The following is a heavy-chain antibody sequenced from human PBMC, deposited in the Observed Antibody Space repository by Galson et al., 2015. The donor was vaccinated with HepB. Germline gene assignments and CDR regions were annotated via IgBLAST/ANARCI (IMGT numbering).Heavy chain of an antibody. CDR2: ISSSSSYI. V-gene: IGHV3-21*01. CDR3: ARSPGTRYFDWLPQDAFDI. Sequence: SLRLSCAASGFTFSSYSMNWVRQAPGKGLEWVSSISSSSSYIYYADSVKGRFTISRDNAKNSLYLQMNSLRAEDTAVYYCARSPGTRYFDWLPQDAFDIWGQGTMVTVSS. J-gene: IGHJ3*02. D-gene: IGHD3-9*01. CDR1: GFTFSSYS.